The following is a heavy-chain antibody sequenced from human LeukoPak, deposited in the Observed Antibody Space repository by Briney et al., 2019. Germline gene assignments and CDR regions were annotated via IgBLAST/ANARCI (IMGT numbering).Heavy chain of an antibody. J-gene: IGHJ4*02. D-gene: IGHD3-22*01. CDR3: ARYDSSGKGLDY. CDR2: IYYSGST. Sequence: SETLSLTCTASGGSISSYYWSWIRQPPGKGLEWIGYIYYSGSTNYNPSLKSGVTISVDTSKKQFSLKLSSVTAADTAVYYCARYDSSGKGLDYWGQGTLVTVSS. V-gene: IGHV4-59*01. CDR1: GGSISSYY.